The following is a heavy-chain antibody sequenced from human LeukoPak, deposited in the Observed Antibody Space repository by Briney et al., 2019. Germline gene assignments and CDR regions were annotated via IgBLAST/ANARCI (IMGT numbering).Heavy chain of an antibody. CDR1: GFTFSSYS. J-gene: IGHJ4*02. CDR3: ARDIRAAGLDY. D-gene: IGHD6-13*01. Sequence: GGSLRLSCAASGFTFSSYSMNWVRQAPGKGLVWLSHINSDGSSASYADSVKGRFTISRDNAKNTLYLQMNSLRAEDTAIYYCARDIRAAGLDYWGQGTLVTVSS. CDR2: INSDGSSA. V-gene: IGHV3-74*01.